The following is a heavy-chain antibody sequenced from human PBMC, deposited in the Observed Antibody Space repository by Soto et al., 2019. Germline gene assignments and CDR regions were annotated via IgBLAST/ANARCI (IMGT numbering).Heavy chain of an antibody. CDR2: MNPNTGNT. Sequence: ASVKVSCKASGYTFTNYGISWVRQAPGQGLEWMGWMNPNTGNTAYSQNFQGRVTMTRNTSITTAYMELNSLRSDDTAVYYCTRAPWFDPWGQGTLVTSPQ. CDR3: TRAPWFDP. CDR1: GYTFTNYG. V-gene: IGHV1-8*02. J-gene: IGHJ5*02.